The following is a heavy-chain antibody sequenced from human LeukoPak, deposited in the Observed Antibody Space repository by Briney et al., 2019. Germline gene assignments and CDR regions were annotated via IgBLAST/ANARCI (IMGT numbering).Heavy chain of an antibody. D-gene: IGHD3-10*01. CDR2: INPNSGGT. J-gene: IGHJ6*03. CDR3: ARVKYVVRPMDV. Sequence: ASVTVSCKASGYTFTGYYMHWVRQAPGQGLEWMGWINPNSGGTNYAQKFQGRVTMTRDTSISTAYMELSRLRSDDTAVYYCARVKYVVRPMDVWGKGTTVTVSS. V-gene: IGHV1-2*02. CDR1: GYTFTGYY.